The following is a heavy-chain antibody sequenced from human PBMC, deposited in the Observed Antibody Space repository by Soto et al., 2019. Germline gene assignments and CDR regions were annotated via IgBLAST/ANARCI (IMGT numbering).Heavy chain of an antibody. CDR1: GFTFSSYS. CDR3: ARDFSLCSGGSCYYDY. Sequence: GGSLRLSCAASGFTFSSYSMNWVRQAPGKGLEWVSSISSSSSYIYYAYSVKGRFTISMDNAKNSLYLQMNSLRVEDAAVYYCARDFSLCSGGSCYYDYWGQGTLVTVSS. CDR2: ISSSSSYI. V-gene: IGHV3-21*01. D-gene: IGHD2-15*01. J-gene: IGHJ4*02.